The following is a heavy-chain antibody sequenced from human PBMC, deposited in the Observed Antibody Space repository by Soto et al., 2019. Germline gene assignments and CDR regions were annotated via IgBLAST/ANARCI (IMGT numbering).Heavy chain of an antibody. CDR3: ARESHDILTGPPWVWYFDL. CDR1: GGSFSGYY. J-gene: IGHJ2*01. V-gene: IGHV4-34*01. Sequence: QVQLQQWGAGPLRPLETLSLTCGVSGGSFSGYYWAWIRQSPGEGLEWIGEINDRGSTNYNPSLKSRVSISVDASKNHYSLKLRSVTAADTAVYYCARESHDILTGPPWVWYFDLWGRGTLVTVSS. CDR2: INDRGST. D-gene: IGHD3-9*01.